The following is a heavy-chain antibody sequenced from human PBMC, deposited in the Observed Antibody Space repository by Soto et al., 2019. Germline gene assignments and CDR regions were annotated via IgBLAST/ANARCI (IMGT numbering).Heavy chain of an antibody. D-gene: IGHD2-15*01. J-gene: IGHJ5*02. CDR1: GYTFTNYD. V-gene: IGHV1-8*01. CDR2: MNPNSGNT. CDR3: ARVASPVVGGNWFDP. Sequence: ASVKVSCKASGYTFTNYDINWVRQASGQGLEWMGWMNPNSGNTGFAQKFQGRITMTRDSSIDTAYMELHSLRAEDTAVYYCARVASPVVGGNWFDPWDQETLVTVSS.